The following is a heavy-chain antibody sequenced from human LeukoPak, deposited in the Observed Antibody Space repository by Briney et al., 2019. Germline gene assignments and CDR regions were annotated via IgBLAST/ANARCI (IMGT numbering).Heavy chain of an antibody. CDR3: AREVREEVGEWEARASGGNWFDP. D-gene: IGHD3-16*01. J-gene: IGHJ5*02. Sequence: ASVKVPCKASGYTFTSYGISWVRQAPGQGLEWMGWISAYNGNTNYAQKLQGRVTMTTDTSTSTAYMELRSLRSDDTAGYYGAREVREEVGEWEARASGGNWFDPWGQGTLVTVSS. V-gene: IGHV1-18*01. CDR2: ISAYNGNT. CDR1: GYTFTSYG.